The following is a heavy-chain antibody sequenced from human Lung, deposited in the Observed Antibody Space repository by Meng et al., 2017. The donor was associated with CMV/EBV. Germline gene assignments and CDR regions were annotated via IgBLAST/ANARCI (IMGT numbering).Heavy chain of an antibody. Sequence: SVKVSXKASGYTFTSYYMHWVRQAPGQGLEWMGIINPSGGSTSYAQKFQGRVTMTRDTSTSTVHMELSSLRSEDTAVYYCARDRERGYSYGIIDYWGQGTLVTVSS. D-gene: IGHD5-18*01. CDR3: ARDRERGYSYGIIDY. CDR1: GYTFTSYY. V-gene: IGHV1-46*01. J-gene: IGHJ4*02. CDR2: INPSGGST.